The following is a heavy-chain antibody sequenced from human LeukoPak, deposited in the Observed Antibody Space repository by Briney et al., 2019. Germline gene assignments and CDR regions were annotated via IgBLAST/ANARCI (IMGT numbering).Heavy chain of an antibody. CDR2: ISGSGGST. D-gene: IGHD6-13*01. J-gene: IGHJ4*02. V-gene: IGHV3-23*01. CDR3: AKDRIAAAAYFDY. CDR1: GFTFSSYA. Sequence: PGGSLRLSCAASGFTFSSYAMSWVRQAPGKGLEWVSAISGSGGSTYYADSVKGRFTISRVNSKNTLYLQMNSLRAEDTAVYYGAKDRIAAAAYFDYWGQGTLVTVSS.